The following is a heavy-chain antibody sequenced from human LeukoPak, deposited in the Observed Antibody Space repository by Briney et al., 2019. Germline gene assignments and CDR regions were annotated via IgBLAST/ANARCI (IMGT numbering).Heavy chain of an antibody. CDR2: IYYSGST. V-gene: IGHV4-59*11. CDR1: GGSISSHY. Sequence: SETLSLTCTVSGGSISSHYWSWIRQPPGKGLEWIGYIYYSGSTNYNPSLKSRVTISVDTSKNQFSLKLSSVTAADTAVYYCARSSYYSDSSGYSYFYYYNMDVWGKGTTVTVSS. D-gene: IGHD3-22*01. J-gene: IGHJ6*03. CDR3: ARSSYYSDSSGYSYFYYYNMDV.